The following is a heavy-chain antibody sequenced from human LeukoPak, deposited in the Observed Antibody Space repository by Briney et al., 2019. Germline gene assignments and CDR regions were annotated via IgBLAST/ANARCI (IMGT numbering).Heavy chain of an antibody. J-gene: IGHJ4*02. CDR1: GFTFGSYS. D-gene: IGHD6-19*01. V-gene: IGHV3-33*08. CDR3: ARATVDDYFDY. CDR2: IWYDGSNK. Sequence: GGSLRLSCVASGFTFGSYSMTWVRQAPGKGLEWVAVIWYDGSNKYYADSVKGRFTISRDSSKNTLYLQMNSLRAEDTAVYYCARATVDDYFDYWGQGTLVTVSS.